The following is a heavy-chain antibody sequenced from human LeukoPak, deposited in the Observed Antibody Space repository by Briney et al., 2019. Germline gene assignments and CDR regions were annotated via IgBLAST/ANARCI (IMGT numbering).Heavy chain of an antibody. V-gene: IGHV3-49*03. J-gene: IGHJ3*01. Sequence: GGSLRLSCTASGFTFGDYAMSWFRQAPGKGLEWVAFIRSKAYGGTTEYAASVKGRFTMSRDDSNSIAYLQMNSLKTEDTAVYYCTRNIPHNYGDYDTVWGQGTMVTVSS. CDR2: IRSKAYGGTT. CDR3: TRNIPHNYGDYDTV. CDR1: GFTFGDYA. D-gene: IGHD4-17*01.